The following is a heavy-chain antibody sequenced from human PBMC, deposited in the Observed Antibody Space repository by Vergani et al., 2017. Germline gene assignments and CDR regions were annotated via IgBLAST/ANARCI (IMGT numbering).Heavy chain of an antibody. CDR1: GFTFSSYA. J-gene: IGHJ5*02. CDR2: ISGSGGST. D-gene: IGHD6-19*01. Sequence: EVQLLESGGGLVQPGGSLRLSCAASGFTFSSYAMSWVRQAPGKGLEWVSAISGSGGSTYYADSVKGRFTISRDNSKSTLYLQMNSLRAEDTAVYYCAKDRDSRDWYGGNWFDRWGQGTLVTVSS. CDR3: AKDRDSRDWYGGNWFDR. V-gene: IGHV3-23*01.